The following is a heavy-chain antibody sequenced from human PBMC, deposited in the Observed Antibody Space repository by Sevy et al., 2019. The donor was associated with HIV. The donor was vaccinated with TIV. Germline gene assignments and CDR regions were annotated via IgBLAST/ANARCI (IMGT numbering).Heavy chain of an antibody. CDR3: ARGSITMIVVVRQNWFDP. D-gene: IGHD3-22*01. J-gene: IGHJ5*02. Sequence: ASVKVSCKASGYTFTGYYMHWVRQAPGQGLEWMGRINPNSGGTNYAQKFQGRVTMTRDTSISTAYMELSRLSSDDTAVYYCARGSITMIVVVRQNWFDPWGQGTLVTVSS. CDR2: INPNSGGT. CDR1: GYTFTGYY. V-gene: IGHV1-2*06.